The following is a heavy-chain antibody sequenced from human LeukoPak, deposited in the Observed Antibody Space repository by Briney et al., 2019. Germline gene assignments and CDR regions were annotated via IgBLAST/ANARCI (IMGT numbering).Heavy chain of an antibody. J-gene: IGHJ3*02. V-gene: IGHV3-30*04. CDR1: GFTFSSYA. CDR3: ARWSSDYVWGSYRHTSFDAFDI. CDR2: ISYDGSNK. D-gene: IGHD3-16*02. Sequence: PGRSLRLSCAASGFTFSSYAMHWVRQAPAKGLEWVAVISYDGSNKYYADSVKGRFTISRDNSKNTLYLQMNSLRAEDTAVYYCARWSSDYVWGSYRHTSFDAFDIWGQGTMVTVSS.